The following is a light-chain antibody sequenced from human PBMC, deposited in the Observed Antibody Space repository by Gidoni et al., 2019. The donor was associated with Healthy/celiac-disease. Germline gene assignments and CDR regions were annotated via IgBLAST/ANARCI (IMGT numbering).Light chain of an antibody. J-gene: IGLJ3*02. CDR3: CSYAGSSTFWV. CDR1: SSDVGSYNL. V-gene: IGLV2-23*01. CDR2: EGS. Sequence: QSALTQPASVSGSPGQSITISCTGTSSDVGSYNLVSWYQQHPGKAPKLMIYEGSKRPSGVSNRFSGSKSGNTASLTIFGLQAGDEADYYCCSYAGSSTFWVFGGGTKLTGL.